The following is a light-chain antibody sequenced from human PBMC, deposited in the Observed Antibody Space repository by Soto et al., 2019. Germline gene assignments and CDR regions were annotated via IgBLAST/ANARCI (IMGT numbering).Light chain of an antibody. CDR1: QSVSSSY. CDR3: QLYGSSSWT. J-gene: IGKJ1*01. Sequence: EIVLTQSPGTLSLSPGERATLSCMASQSVSSSYLAWYQQKPGQAPRLLIYGASSRATGIPDRFSGSGSGTDFTRTISRLEPEDFALCYCQLYGSSSWTFGQGTKVEIK. V-gene: IGKV3-20*01. CDR2: GAS.